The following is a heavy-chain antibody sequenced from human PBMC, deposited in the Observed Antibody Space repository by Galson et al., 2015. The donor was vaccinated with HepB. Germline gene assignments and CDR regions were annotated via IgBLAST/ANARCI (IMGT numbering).Heavy chain of an antibody. J-gene: IGHJ4*02. CDR3: ARGAGRTSDF. V-gene: IGHV3-7*01. D-gene: IGHD1-26*01. CDR2: MNQDGSDK. CDR1: GFTFSAYW. Sequence: SLRLSCAASGFTFSAYWMIWVRQAPGKGLEWVANMNQDGSDKYYVDSVKGRFTISRDNAKTSIYLQLNSLRVEDTAVYYCARGAGRTSDFWGQGTQVTVSS.